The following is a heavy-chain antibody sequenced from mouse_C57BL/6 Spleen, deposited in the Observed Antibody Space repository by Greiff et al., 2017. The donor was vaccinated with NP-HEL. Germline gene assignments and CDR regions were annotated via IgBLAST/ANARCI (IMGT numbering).Heavy chain of an antibody. J-gene: IGHJ2*01. V-gene: IGHV1-50*01. CDR2: IDPSDSYT. CDR3: ARRPTIVTFDY. CDR1: GYTFTSYW. Sequence: QVQLKQPGAELVKPGASVKLSCKASGYTFTSYWMQWVKQRPGQGLEWIGEIDPSDSYTNYNQKFKGKATLTVDTSSSTAYMQLSSLTSEDSAVYYCARRPTIVTFDYWGQGTTLTVSS. D-gene: IGHD2-5*01.